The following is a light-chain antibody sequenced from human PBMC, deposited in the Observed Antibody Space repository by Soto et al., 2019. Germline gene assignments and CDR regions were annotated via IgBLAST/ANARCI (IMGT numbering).Light chain of an antibody. J-gene: IGKJ4*01. V-gene: IGKV3-20*01. Sequence: EIVLTQSPGTLSSSPGERATLSCRASQSVSSSYLAWYQQKPGQAPRLLIYGASSRATGIPDRFSGSGSGTDFTLTISRLEPEDFAVYYCQQDGSSLFTFGGGTKVEIK. CDR3: QQDGSSLFT. CDR1: QSVSSSY. CDR2: GAS.